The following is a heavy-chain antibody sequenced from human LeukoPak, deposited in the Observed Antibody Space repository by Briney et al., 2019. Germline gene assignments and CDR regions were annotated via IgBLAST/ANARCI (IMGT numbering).Heavy chain of an antibody. D-gene: IGHD6-13*01. CDR3: ARAPTRYSSSWPRNWYFDL. CDR2: INHSGST. V-gene: IGHV4-34*01. J-gene: IGHJ2*01. Sequence: SETLSLTCAVYGGSFSGYYWSWIRQPPGKGLEWLGEINHSGSTNYNPSLKSRVTISVDTSKNQFSLKLSSVTAADTAVYYCARAPTRYSSSWPRNWYFDLWGRGTLVTVSS. CDR1: GGSFSGYY.